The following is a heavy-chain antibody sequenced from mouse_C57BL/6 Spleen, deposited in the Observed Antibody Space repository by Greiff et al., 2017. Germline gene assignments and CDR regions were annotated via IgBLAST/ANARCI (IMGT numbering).Heavy chain of an antibody. CDR2: ISYDGSN. D-gene: IGHD1-1*01. CDR3: ARRITTVVADDY. J-gene: IGHJ4*01. Sequence: DVQLVESGPGLVKPSQSLSLTCSVTGYSITSGYYWNWIRQFPGNKLEWMGYISYDGSNNYNPSLKNRISITRDTSKNQFFLKLNSVTTEDTATYYCARRITTVVADDYWGQGTSVTVSS. CDR1: GYSITSGYY. V-gene: IGHV3-6*01.